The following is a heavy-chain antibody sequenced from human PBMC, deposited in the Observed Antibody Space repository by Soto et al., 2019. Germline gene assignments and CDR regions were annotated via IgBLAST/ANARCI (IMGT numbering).Heavy chain of an antibody. J-gene: IGHJ6*03. Sequence: GGSLRLSCAASGFTFSSYGMHWVRQAPGKGLEWVAVIWYDGSNKYYADSVNGRFTISRDNSKNTLYLKMNSLRAEDTAVYYCARDGEYCSSTSCYGFGYYYYYYMDVWGKGTTVTVSS. D-gene: IGHD2-2*01. V-gene: IGHV3-33*01. CDR2: IWYDGSNK. CDR3: ARDGEYCSSTSCYGFGYYYYYYMDV. CDR1: GFTFSSYG.